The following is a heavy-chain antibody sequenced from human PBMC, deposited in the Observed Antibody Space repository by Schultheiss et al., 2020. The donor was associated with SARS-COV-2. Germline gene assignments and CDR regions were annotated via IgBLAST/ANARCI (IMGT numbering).Heavy chain of an antibody. CDR3: AKVRRYSSGWGAFDI. CDR2: IGTAGDT. J-gene: IGHJ3*02. Sequence: GSLRLSCAASGFTFSSYSMNWVRQATGKGLEWVSAIGTAGDTYYQGSVKGRFTISRDNAKNSLYLQMNSLRAEDTAVYYCAKVRRYSSGWGAFDIWGQGTMVTVSS. D-gene: IGHD6-19*01. V-gene: IGHV3-13*04. CDR1: GFTFSSYS.